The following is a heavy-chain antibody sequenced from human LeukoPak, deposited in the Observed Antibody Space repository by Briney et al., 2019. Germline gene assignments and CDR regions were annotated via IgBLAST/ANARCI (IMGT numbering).Heavy chain of an antibody. Sequence: PGGSLRLSCSASGFTFSSYAMSWVRQAPGKGLEWVSAISGSGGSTYYADSVKGRFTISRDNSKNTLYLQMNSLRAEDTAVYYCAKDDDVAYYDSTGGFDIWGQGTMVTVSS. D-gene: IGHD3-22*01. CDR1: GFTFSSYA. CDR2: ISGSGGST. V-gene: IGHV3-23*01. J-gene: IGHJ3*02. CDR3: AKDDDVAYYDSTGGFDI.